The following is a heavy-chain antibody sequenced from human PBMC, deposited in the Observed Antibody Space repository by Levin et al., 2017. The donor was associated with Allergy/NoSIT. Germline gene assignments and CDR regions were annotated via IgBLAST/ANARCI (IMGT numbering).Heavy chain of an antibody. Sequence: ASVKVSCKASGYTFIGYYMHWVRQAPGQGPEWMGWFNPDSGGTNFVQKFQGRVTVTRDTSISTAYMELSGLRPDDPAVYYCARDRGGANYDSHMDVWGQGTTVIVS. V-gene: IGHV1-2*02. CDR1: GYTFIGYY. J-gene: IGHJ6*02. CDR3: ARDRGGANYDSHMDV. CDR2: FNPDSGGT. D-gene: IGHD5-12*01.